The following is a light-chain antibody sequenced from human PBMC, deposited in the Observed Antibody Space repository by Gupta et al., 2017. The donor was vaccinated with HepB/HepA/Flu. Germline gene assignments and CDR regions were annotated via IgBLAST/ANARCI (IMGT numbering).Light chain of an antibody. CDR2: WAS. CDR1: QSVLYSSNNKNY. Sequence: DIVMTQSPDSLTVSLGEGATINCKSSQSVLYSSNNKNYLAWYQQKPGQPPKLLIYWASTRESGVPDRFSGSGSGTDFTLTISSLQAEDVAIYYCQQDDSTPFAFGGGTKVDIK. CDR3: QQDDSTPFA. J-gene: IGKJ4*01. V-gene: IGKV4-1*01.